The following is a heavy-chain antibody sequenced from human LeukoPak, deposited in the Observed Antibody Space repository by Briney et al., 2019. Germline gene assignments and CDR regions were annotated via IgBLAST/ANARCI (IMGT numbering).Heavy chain of an antibody. CDR2: INQDGSAE. D-gene: IGHD4-17*01. CDR1: GFTFSTYS. CDR3: VRLFGGVTTFDY. J-gene: IGHJ4*02. Sequence: GGSLRLSCAASGFTFSTYSMSWVRQTPGKGLDWVASINQDGSAEYYVDSVRGRFIISRDNAKNSLYLQVNSLRVDDTAVYYCVRLFGGVTTFDYWGQGTLVTVSS. V-gene: IGHV3-7*01.